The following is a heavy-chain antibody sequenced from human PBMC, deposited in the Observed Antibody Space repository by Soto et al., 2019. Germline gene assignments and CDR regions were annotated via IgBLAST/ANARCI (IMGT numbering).Heavy chain of an antibody. D-gene: IGHD3-3*01. CDR3: AKDLPTYYDFWSGPHDGGMDV. V-gene: IGHV3-30*18. J-gene: IGHJ6*02. CDR2: ISYDGSNK. CDR1: GFTFCSYG. Sequence: GGSLRLSCAASGFTFCSYGMHWVRQAPGKGLEWVAVISYDGSNKYYADSVKGRFTISRDNSKNTLYLQMNSLRAEDTAVYYCAKDLPTYYDFWSGPHDGGMDVWGQGTTVTVSS.